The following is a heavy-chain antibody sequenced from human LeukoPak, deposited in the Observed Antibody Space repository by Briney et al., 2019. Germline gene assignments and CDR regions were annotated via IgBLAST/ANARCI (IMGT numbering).Heavy chain of an antibody. J-gene: IGHJ5*02. D-gene: IGHD4-11*01. CDR1: GFTFSSYS. Sequence: PGGSLRLSCAASGFTFSSYSMNWVRQAPGKGLEWVSFISSSSSYISYADSVKGRFTISRDNAKNSLYLQMNSLRAEDTAVYYCAKNDYSCYGWFDPWGQGTLVTVSS. V-gene: IGHV3-21*01. CDR2: ISSSSSYI. CDR3: AKNDYSCYGWFDP.